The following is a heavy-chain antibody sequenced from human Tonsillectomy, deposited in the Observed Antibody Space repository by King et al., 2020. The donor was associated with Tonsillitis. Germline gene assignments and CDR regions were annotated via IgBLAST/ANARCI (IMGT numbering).Heavy chain of an antibody. CDR1: GGSFSGYF. Sequence: VQLQQWGAGLLKPSETLSLTCAVYGGSFSGYFWSWIRQPPGKGLEWIGEINHSGSTNYNPSLKSRVPISVDTSKNQFSLKLTSVTAADTAVYYCASRWGLGAFDIWGQGTMVTVSS. J-gene: IGHJ3*02. D-gene: IGHD2-21*01. CDR3: ASRWGLGAFDI. V-gene: IGHV4-34*01. CDR2: INHSGST.